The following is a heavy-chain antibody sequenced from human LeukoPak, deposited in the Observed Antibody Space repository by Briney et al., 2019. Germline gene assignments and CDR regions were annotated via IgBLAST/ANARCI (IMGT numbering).Heavy chain of an antibody. CDR1: GFTFSSYW. V-gene: IGHV3-7*01. D-gene: IGHD1-26*01. J-gene: IGHJ4*02. CDR2: MNIDGGEK. CDR3: ARDPVEWELLLDY. Sequence: PGRSLRLSCAASGFTFSSYWMGWVRQAPGKRLEWVANMNIDGGEKYYADSAKGRFTISRDNARNSVYLQMNSLRVEDTAVYYCARDPVEWELLLDYWGQGTLVTVSS.